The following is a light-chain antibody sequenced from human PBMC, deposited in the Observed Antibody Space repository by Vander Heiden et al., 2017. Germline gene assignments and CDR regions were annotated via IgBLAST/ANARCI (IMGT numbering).Light chain of an antibody. V-gene: IGKV2-28*01. CDR2: LGS. CDR1: QSLLHSNGYNY. J-gene: IGKJ4*01. CDR3: MQALQTPLT. Sequence: DLVMTQSPLSLPVTPGEPASISCRSSQSLLHSNGYNYLDWYLQKPGQSPQLLIYLGSNRASGVPDRCSGSGSGTDVTLKISRVEAEDVGVYYCMQALQTPLTFGGGTKVEIK.